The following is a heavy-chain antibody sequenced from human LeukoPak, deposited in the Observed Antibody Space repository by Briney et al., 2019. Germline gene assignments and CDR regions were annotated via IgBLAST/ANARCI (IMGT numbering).Heavy chain of an antibody. Sequence: PSGTLSLTCAVSGGSMSSTKWWSWVRQPPGKGLEWIGEIYHSGSTNYNPSLKSRITISVDKSKKQVSLNLSSVTAADTAVYYCATSTVMTECCFDYWAQGTLVTVSS. CDR1: GGSMSSTKW. CDR2: IYHSGST. D-gene: IGHD4-17*01. CDR3: ATSTVMTECCFDY. J-gene: IGHJ4*02. V-gene: IGHV4-4*02.